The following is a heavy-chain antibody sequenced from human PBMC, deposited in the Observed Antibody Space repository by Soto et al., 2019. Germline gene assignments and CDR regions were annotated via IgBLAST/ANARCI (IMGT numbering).Heavy chain of an antibody. V-gene: IGHV4-39*01. D-gene: IGHD2-15*01. J-gene: IGHJ5*02. CDR1: GGSISSSSYY. CDR2: IYYSGST. CDR3: ARHGYCSGGSCLRVTWFDP. Sequence: QLQLQESGPGLVKPSETLSLTCTVSGGSISSSSYYWGWIRQPPGKGLAWIGSIYYSGSTYYNTSLKGRVTISVDTSKNQFSLKLSSVTAADTAVYYCARHGYCSGGSCLRVTWFDPWGQGTLVTVSS.